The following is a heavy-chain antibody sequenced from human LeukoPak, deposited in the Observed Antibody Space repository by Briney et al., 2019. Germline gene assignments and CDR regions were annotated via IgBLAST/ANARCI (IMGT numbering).Heavy chain of an antibody. CDR2: ISGSGGST. V-gene: IGHV3-23*01. J-gene: IGHJ4*02. CDR3: AKDRSYYDSSGYPTNFDY. CDR1: GFTFSSYA. D-gene: IGHD3-22*01. Sequence: GGSLRLSCAASGFTFSSYAMSWVRQAPGKGLEWVSAISGSGGSTYHADSVKGRFTISRDNSKNTLYLQMNSLRAEDTAVYYCAKDRSYYDSSGYPTNFDYWGQGTLVTVSS.